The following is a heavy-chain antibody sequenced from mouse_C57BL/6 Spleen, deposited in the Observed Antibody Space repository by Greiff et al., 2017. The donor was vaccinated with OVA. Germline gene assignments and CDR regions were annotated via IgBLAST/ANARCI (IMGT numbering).Heavy chain of an antibody. V-gene: IGHV1-7*01. J-gene: IGHJ4*01. Sequence: VQVVESGAELAKPGASVKLSCKASGYTFTSYWMHWVKQRPGQGLEWIGYINPSSGYTKYNQKFKDKATLTADKSSSTAYMQLSSLTYEDSAVYYCARGGSSYDYAMDYWGQGTSVTVSS. CDR2: INPSSGYT. D-gene: IGHD1-1*01. CDR1: GYTFTSYW. CDR3: ARGGSSYDYAMDY.